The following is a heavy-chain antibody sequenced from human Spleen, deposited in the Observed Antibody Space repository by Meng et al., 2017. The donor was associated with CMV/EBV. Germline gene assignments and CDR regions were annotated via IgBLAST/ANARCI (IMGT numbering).Heavy chain of an antibody. CDR1: GFIFSDYY. J-gene: IGHJ4*02. D-gene: IGHD6-19*01. Sequence: GESLKISCADSGFIFSDYYMNWVRQAPGKGLEWVSSISSSSTMYFADSVKGRFTISRDNAKNSLYLHMNSLRAEDTAVYYCARGQWLASYWGQGTLVTVSS. CDR2: ISSSSTM. V-gene: IGHV3-69-1*02. CDR3: ARGQWLASY.